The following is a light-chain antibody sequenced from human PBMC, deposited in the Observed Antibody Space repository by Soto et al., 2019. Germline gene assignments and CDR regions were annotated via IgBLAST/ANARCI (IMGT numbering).Light chain of an antibody. CDR3: QQYWSSPPVT. CDR2: GAS. V-gene: IGKV3-20*01. CDR1: QSVSSSY. Sequence: EIVLTQSPGTLSLSPGERATLSCRASQSVSSSYLAWYNQKPGQSPRLLSYGASRRATCIPDRFSGSGSGTGFTFTLSRLEPEDVAVYSCQQYWSSPPVTFGGGTPVEIK. J-gene: IGKJ4*01.